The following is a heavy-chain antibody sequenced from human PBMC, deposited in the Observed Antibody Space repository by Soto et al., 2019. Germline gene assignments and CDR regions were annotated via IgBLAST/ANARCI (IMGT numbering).Heavy chain of an antibody. CDR1: GFTFSSYA. J-gene: IGHJ4*02. CDR2: ISSNGGST. D-gene: IGHD6-13*01. V-gene: IGHV3-64D*08. Sequence: GGSLRLSCSASGFTFSSYAMHWVRQAPGKGLEYVSAISSNGGSTYYADSVKGRFTISRDNSKNTLYLQMSSLRAEDTAVYYCVKANIAAGTTTISLHPYFDYWGQGTLVTVSS. CDR3: VKANIAAGTTTISLHPYFDY.